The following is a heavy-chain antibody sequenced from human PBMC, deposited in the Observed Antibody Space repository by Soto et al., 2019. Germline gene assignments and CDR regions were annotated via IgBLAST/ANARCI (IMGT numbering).Heavy chain of an antibody. CDR3: AREDIAVAADY. CDR1: GFTFSSYA. V-gene: IGHV3-30-3*01. D-gene: IGHD6-19*01. CDR2: ISYDGSNK. Sequence: QVQLVESGGGVVQPGRSLRLSCAASGFTFSSYAMHWARQAPGKGLEWVAVISYDGSNKYYADSVKGRFTISRDNSKNTLYLQMNSLRAEDTAVYYCAREDIAVAADYWGQGTLVTVSS. J-gene: IGHJ4*02.